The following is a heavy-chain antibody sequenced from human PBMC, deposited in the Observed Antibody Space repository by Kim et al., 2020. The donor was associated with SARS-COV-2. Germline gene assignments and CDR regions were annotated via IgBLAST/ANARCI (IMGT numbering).Heavy chain of an antibody. CDR2: FDPEDGET. Sequence: ASVKVSCKVSGYTLTELSMHWVRQAPGKGLEWMGGFDPEDGETIYAQKFQGRVTMTEDTSTDTAYMELSSLRSEDTAVYYCATGRGYCSSTSCYRGEPFWFDPWGQGTLVTVSS. V-gene: IGHV1-24*01. D-gene: IGHD2-2*01. J-gene: IGHJ5*02. CDR1: GYTLTELS. CDR3: ATGRGYCSSTSCYRGEPFWFDP.